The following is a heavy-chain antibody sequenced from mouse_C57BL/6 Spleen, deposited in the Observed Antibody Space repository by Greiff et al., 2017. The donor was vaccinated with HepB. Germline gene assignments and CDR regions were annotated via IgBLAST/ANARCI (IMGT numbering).Heavy chain of an antibody. CDR2: IDPSDSYT. CDR3: ARYYYDYGFAY. D-gene: IGHD2-4*01. CDR1: GYTFTSYW. J-gene: IGHJ3*01. V-gene: IGHV1-69*01. Sequence: QVQLQQPGAELVMPGASVKLSCKASGYTFTSYWMHWVKQRPGQGLEWIGEIDPSDSYTNYNQKFKGKSTLTVDKSSSTAYMQLSSLTSEDSAVYYCARYYYDYGFAYWGQGTLVTVSA.